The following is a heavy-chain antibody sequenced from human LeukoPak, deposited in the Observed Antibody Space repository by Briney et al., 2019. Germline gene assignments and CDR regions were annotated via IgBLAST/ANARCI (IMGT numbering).Heavy chain of an antibody. CDR1: GGSFSGYY. CDR3: ARVVHSSSWYRENGNNNWFDP. Sequence: SETLSLTCAVYGGSFSGYYWSWIRQPPGKGLEWIGEINHSGSTNYNPSLKSRVTISVDTSKNQFSLKLSSVTAADTAVYYCARVVHSSSWYRENGNNNWFDPWGQGTLVTVSS. J-gene: IGHJ5*02. V-gene: IGHV4-34*01. CDR2: INHSGST. D-gene: IGHD6-13*01.